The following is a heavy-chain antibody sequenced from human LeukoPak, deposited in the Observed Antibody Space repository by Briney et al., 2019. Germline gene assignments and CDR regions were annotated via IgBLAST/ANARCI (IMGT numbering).Heavy chain of an antibody. V-gene: IGHV3-15*01. D-gene: IGHD3-22*01. CDR3: TTYYDGRGDY. Sequence: GGSLRLSCAASGFTFNKAWMDWVRQAPGKGLECIGRIIGKTDRVTTGHAAPVTGRFTISRDDSKNTLYLQMNSLQSEDTAVYYCTTYYDGRGDYWGQGTLVTVST. J-gene: IGHJ4*02. CDR1: GFTFNKAW. CDR2: IIGKTDRVTT.